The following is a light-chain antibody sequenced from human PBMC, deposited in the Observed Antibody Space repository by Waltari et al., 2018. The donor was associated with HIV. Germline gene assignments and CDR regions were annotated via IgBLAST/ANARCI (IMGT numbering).Light chain of an antibody. J-gene: IGLJ2*01. Sequence: SYELTQPHSVSVAPGQTAMITCGGNNKSKSVQWYQQKPGQSPVLVIYFDLDRPSGIPERFSGSVSGNTATLTISRVDAGDEADYYCQVWDRSSAQVIFGGGTKLAVL. CDR1: NKSKS. CDR3: QVWDRSSAQVI. V-gene: IGLV3-21*04. CDR2: FDL.